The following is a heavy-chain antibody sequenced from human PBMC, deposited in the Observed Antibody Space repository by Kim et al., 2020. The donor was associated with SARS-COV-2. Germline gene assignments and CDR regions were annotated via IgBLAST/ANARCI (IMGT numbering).Heavy chain of an antibody. V-gene: IGHV4-34*01. Sequence: TNYNPSLKSRVTISVDTSKNQFSLKLSSVTAADTAVYYCARGGVGATIDYWGQGTLVTVSS. CDR2: T. D-gene: IGHD1-26*01. CDR3: ARGGVGATIDY. J-gene: IGHJ4*02.